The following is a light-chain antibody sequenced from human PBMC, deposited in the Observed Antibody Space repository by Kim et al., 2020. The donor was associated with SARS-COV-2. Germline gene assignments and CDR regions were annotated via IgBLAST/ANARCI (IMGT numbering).Light chain of an antibody. J-gene: IGKJ1*01. CDR1: LSVSSSD. Sequence: TQGERATRCCRANLSVSSSDLAWYQQKPGQAPRLLNYGASSRAIGITDRCSGSGSGTDFTLTISRLEPEDFAVYYRQQYGSSTWTFGQGTKVDIK. CDR3: QQYGSSTWT. V-gene: IGKV3-20*01. CDR2: GAS.